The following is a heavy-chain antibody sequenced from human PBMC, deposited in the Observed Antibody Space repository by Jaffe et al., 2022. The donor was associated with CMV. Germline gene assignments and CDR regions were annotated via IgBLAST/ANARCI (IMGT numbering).Heavy chain of an antibody. CDR1: GFIFSNYD. Sequence: QVQLVESGGGVVQPGRSLRLSCAASGFIFSNYDIHWVCQAPGKGLEWVAVISHDGSNKNYADSVKGRFTISRDNSKNTLYLQMNSLRAEDTAVYYCAREKSRALDYWGQGTLVTVSS. CDR3: AREKSRALDY. CDR2: ISHDGSNK. V-gene: IGHV3-33*08. J-gene: IGHJ4*02.